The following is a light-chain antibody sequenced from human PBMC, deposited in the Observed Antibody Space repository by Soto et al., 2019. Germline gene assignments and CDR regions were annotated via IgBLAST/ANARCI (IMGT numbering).Light chain of an antibody. CDR2: GAS. Sequence: ETVMTQSPATLSVSPGERATLSCRASQSVSSNLAWYQQKPGQAPRLLIYGASTRATGIPARFSGSGSGTEFTLTISSLQSEDFAVYYCQQYTNWWTFGQGTKVDIK. J-gene: IGKJ1*01. V-gene: IGKV3-15*01. CDR3: QQYTNWWT. CDR1: QSVSSN.